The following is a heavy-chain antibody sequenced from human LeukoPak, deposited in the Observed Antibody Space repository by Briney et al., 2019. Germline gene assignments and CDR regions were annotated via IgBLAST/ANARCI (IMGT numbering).Heavy chain of an antibody. V-gene: IGHV3-30-3*01. CDR3: ARDRVGATDYFDY. Sequence: PGGSLRLSCAASGFTFSSYAMHWVRQAAGKGLEWVAVISYDGSNKYYADSVKGRFTISRDNSKNTLYLQMNSLRAEDTAVYYCARDRVGATDYFDYWGQGTLVTVSS. CDR2: ISYDGSNK. D-gene: IGHD1-26*01. J-gene: IGHJ4*02. CDR1: GFTFSSYA.